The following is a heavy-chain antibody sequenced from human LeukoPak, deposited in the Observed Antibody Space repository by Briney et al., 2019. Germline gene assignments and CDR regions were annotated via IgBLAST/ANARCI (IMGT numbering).Heavy chain of an antibody. D-gene: IGHD5-18*01. Sequence: ASVKVSCKASGYTFTGYYMHWVRQAPGQGLEWMGWINPNSGGTNYAQKFQGRVTMTRDMSISTAYMELSRLRSDDTAVYYCATGERGYSYGYGHPGDFDYWGQGTLVTVSS. CDR2: INPNSGGT. CDR1: GYTFTGYY. CDR3: ATGERGYSYGYGHPGDFDY. V-gene: IGHV1-2*02. J-gene: IGHJ4*02.